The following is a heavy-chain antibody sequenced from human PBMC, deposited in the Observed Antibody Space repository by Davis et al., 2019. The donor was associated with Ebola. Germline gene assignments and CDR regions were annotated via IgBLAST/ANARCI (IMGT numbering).Heavy chain of an antibody. J-gene: IGHJ3*02. CDR2: INPFTGGT. CDR1: GYRFTSYY. D-gene: IGHD3-22*01. CDR3: AGEGGRYYDSSGYVFDI. V-gene: IGHV1-46*01. Sequence: ASVPVPCKASGYRFTSYYMHWVRQAPGQGLEWMGIINPFTGGTRYAQNFQVRVNMTRDTSTSTVYMELSSLRYEDPAVYYCAGEGGRYYDSSGYVFDIWGQGTMVKVSS.